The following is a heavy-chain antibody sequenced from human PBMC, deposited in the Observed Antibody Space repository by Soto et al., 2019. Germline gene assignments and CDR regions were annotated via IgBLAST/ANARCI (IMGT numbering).Heavy chain of an antibody. CDR2: IYWTDDK. CDR3: AQVIAARPGSYYFFYGMGV. J-gene: IGHJ6*02. Sequence: QITLKESGPTLVKPTQTLTLTCTFSGFSLSTSGVGVGWIRQPPGKALEWLALIYWTDDKRYSPALKSRLTITQDTSKNQVVLTMTNMDPVDTATDYCAQVIAARPGSYYFFYGMGVWGQGTTVTVSS. CDR1: GFSLSTSGVG. V-gene: IGHV2-5*01. D-gene: IGHD6-6*01.